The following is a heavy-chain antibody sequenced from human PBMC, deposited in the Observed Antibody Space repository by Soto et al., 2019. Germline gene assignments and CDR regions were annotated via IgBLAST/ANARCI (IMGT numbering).Heavy chain of an antibody. J-gene: IGHJ4*02. CDR3: ARQHDYDISGYYTWN. D-gene: IGHD3-22*01. V-gene: IGHV4-39*01. Sequence: SETLSLTCTVSGGSISIAGYYWRWIRQNPGKGLEWIATVYYSGSTYYTPYLKNRVTISADTSKNQFSLRLNSVTAADTAVYYCARQHDYDISGYYTWNWGQGTLVTVTS. CDR2: VYYSGST. CDR1: GGSISIAGYY.